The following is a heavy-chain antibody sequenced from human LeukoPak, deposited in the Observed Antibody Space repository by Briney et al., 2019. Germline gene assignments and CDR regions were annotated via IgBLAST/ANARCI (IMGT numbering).Heavy chain of an antibody. Sequence: SETLSLTCTVSGGSISSGGYYWSWIRQPPGKGLEWIGYIYHSGSTYYNPSLKSRVTISVDRSKNQFPLKLSSVTAADTAVYYCAREGCSSTSCIFDYWGQGTLVTVSS. CDR3: AREGCSSTSCIFDY. V-gene: IGHV4-30-2*01. CDR1: GGSISSGGYY. D-gene: IGHD2-2*01. J-gene: IGHJ4*02. CDR2: IYHSGST.